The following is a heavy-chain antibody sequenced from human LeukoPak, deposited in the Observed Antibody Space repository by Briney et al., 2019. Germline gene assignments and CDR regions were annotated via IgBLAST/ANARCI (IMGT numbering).Heavy chain of an antibody. J-gene: IGHJ5*02. CDR2: IYTSGST. CDR3: ARGATCCGYSYGRNWFDP. CDR1: GGSISSSSYY. Sequence: SETLSLTCTVSGGSISSSSYYWGWIRQPAGKGLEWIGCIYTSGSTNYNPSLKSRVTISVDTSKNQFSLKLSSVTAADTAVYYCARGATCCGYSYGRNWFDPWGQGTLVTVSS. V-gene: IGHV4-61*02. D-gene: IGHD5-18*01.